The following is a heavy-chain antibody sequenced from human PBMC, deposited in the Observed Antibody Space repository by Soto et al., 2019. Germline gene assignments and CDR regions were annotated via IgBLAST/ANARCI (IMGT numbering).Heavy chain of an antibody. CDR3: ARHYCSSTMCFQAFDD. J-gene: IGHJ4*02. CDR1: GGSISSYY. D-gene: IGHD2-2*01. V-gene: IGHV4-59*08. CDR2: IFHSGNT. Sequence: SETLSLTCTVSGGSISSYYWSWIRQPPGKGLEWIGYIFHSGNTNYNPSLKSRATISVDTSRSQSSLKLSSVTAADTALYYCARHYCSSTMCFQAFDDWGQGTLVTVCS.